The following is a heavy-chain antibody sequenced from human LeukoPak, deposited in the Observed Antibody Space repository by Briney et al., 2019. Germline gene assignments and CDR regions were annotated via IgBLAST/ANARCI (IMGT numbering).Heavy chain of an antibody. Sequence: PGGSLRLSCVAYGFNFRDYSMNWVRQAPGKGLDWVSSVSDSDENTYYADSVKGRFTISRDNSKNTLFLQMDTLRVDDTAVYYCAKGPHFQDTTYWGQGTLVTVSS. CDR3: AKGPHFQDTTY. J-gene: IGHJ4*02. CDR2: VSDSDENT. D-gene: IGHD1-26*01. CDR1: GFNFRDYS. V-gene: IGHV3-23*01.